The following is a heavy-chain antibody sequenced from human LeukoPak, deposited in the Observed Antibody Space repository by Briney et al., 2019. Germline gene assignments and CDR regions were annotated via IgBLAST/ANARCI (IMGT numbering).Heavy chain of an antibody. D-gene: IGHD6-19*01. CDR2: INSDGSST. CDR3: ARVSGKGFDP. V-gene: IGHV3-74*01. CDR1: GFTFTSYW. J-gene: IGHJ5*02. Sequence: GGSLRLSCAASGFTFTSYWMHWVRHAPGKGLVWVSRINSDGSSTSYADSVKGRFTISTDNAKNTLYLQMNSLRAEDTAVYYCARVSGKGFDPWGQGTLVTVSS.